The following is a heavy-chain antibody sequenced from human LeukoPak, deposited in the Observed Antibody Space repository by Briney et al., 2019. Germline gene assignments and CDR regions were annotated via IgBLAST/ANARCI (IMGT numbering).Heavy chain of an antibody. J-gene: IGHJ4*02. CDR2: LSGSGGGT. CDR3: AKRGVVIRVFLVGFHKEAYYFDS. V-gene: IGHV3-23*01. D-gene: IGHD3-10*01. Sequence: GGSLRLSCAVSGITLSNYGMSWVRQAPGKGLEWVAGLSGSGGGTNYADSVQGRFTISRDNPKNTLYLQMSCLRAEDTAVYFCAKRGVVIRVFLVGFHKEAYYFDSWGQGALVTVSS. CDR1: GITLSNYG.